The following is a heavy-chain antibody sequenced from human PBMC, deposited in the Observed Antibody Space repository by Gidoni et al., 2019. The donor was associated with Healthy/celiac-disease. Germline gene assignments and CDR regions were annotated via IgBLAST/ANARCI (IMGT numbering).Heavy chain of an antibody. Sequence: QVQLQESGPGLVKPSETLSLTCTVSGGPISSYYWSWIRQPPGKGLEWIGYIYYSGSTNYNPSLKSRVTISVDTSKNQFSLKLSSVTAADTAVYYCARVMGYSSSWFDPWGQGTLVTVSS. D-gene: IGHD6-13*01. CDR2: IYYSGST. J-gene: IGHJ5*02. CDR3: ARVMGYSSSWFDP. CDR1: GGPISSYY. V-gene: IGHV4-59*01.